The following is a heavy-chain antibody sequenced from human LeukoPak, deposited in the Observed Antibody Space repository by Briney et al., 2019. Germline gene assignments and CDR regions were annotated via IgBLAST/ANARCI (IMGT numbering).Heavy chain of an antibody. CDR2: IYYSGST. J-gene: IGHJ5*02. CDR3: ARSDRQWLVLFSWFDP. D-gene: IGHD6-19*01. CDR1: GGSISSSSYY. V-gene: IGHV4-39*01. Sequence: SETLSLTCTVSGGSISSSSYYWGWIRQPPGTGLEWIGSIYYSGSTYHNPSLKSRVTISVDTSKNQFSLKLSSVTAADTAVYYCARSDRQWLVLFSWFDPWGQGTLVTVSS.